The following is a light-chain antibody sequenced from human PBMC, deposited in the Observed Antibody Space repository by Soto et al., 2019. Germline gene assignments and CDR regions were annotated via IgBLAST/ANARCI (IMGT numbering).Light chain of an antibody. Sequence: QTVVTQPPSASGSPGQRVTISCSGSSSNIGSRTVTWYQQLPGTAPKLLMFSNNQRPSGVPDRFSGSKSGTSASLAISGLQSGDEADYYCAAWGGSLKSVVFGGGTKLTVL. CDR1: SSNIGSRT. CDR3: AAWGGSLKSVV. V-gene: IGLV1-44*01. J-gene: IGLJ2*01. CDR2: SNN.